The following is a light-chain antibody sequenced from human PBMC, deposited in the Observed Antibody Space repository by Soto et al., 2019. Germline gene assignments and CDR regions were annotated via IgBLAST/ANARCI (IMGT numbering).Light chain of an antibody. CDR1: QSVSSY. CDR2: DAS. CDR3: QQRHSWVT. J-gene: IGKJ5*01. V-gene: IGKV3-11*01. Sequence: EFVLAQSPATLSLSAGERATLSFRASQSVSSYLAWYQQKPGQAPRLLIYDASTRATGIPARFSGSGSGTDFTLTISMLEPEDFAIYYCQQRHSWVTFGQGTRLENK.